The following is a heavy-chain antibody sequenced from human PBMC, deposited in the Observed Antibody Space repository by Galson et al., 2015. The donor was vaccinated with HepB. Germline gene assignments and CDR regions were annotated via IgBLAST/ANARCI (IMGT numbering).Heavy chain of an antibody. D-gene: IGHD3-10*01. CDR2: INPSGGST. J-gene: IGHJ4*02. V-gene: IGHV1-46*04. Sequence: SVKVSCKASGYTFTSYYMHWVRQAPGQGLEWMGIINPSGGSTSYPQELQGRVTMTRDTSTSTVYMELSSLRSEDTAVYYCARGLLRGHFDYWGQGTLVTVSS. CDR3: ARGLLRGHFDY. CDR1: GYTFTSYY.